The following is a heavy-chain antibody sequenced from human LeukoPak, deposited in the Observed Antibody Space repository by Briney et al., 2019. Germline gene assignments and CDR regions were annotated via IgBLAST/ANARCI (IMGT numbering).Heavy chain of an antibody. J-gene: IGHJ4*02. CDR3: ASQKLLWFGELSYFDY. D-gene: IGHD3-10*01. V-gene: IGHV4-59*01. CDR2: ISYSGST. CDR1: GGSLNNYY. Sequence: SETLSLTCTVSGGSLNNYYWSWVRQSREKGLEWIGYISYSGSTNSNPSLKSRVTISLDTSKNQFSLKLTSVTAADTAVYYCASQKLLWFGELSYFDYWGQGTLVTVSS.